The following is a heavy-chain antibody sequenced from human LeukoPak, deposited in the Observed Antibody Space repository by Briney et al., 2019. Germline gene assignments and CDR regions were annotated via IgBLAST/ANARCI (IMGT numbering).Heavy chain of an antibody. Sequence: SETLSLTCAVYGGSFSGYYWSWIRQPPGKGLEWIGEINHSGSTNYNPSLKSRVTISVDTSKNQFSLKLSSVTAADTAVYYCARLGDYSTPTNYYYYYYMDVWGKGTTVTVSS. CDR3: ARLGDYSTPTNYYYYYYMDV. J-gene: IGHJ6*03. CDR1: GGSFSGYY. V-gene: IGHV4-34*01. CDR2: INHSGST. D-gene: IGHD4-11*01.